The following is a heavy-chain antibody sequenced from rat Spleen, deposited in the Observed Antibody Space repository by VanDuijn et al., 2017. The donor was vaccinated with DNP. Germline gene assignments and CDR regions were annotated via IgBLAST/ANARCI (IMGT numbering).Heavy chain of an antibody. CDR3: ARPDY. CDR1: GFTFSDYN. J-gene: IGHJ2*01. V-gene: IGHV5-7*01. Sequence: EVQLVESGGGLVQPGRSLKLSCAGSGFTFSDYNMAWVRQAPKKGLEWIATISYDGTGAHYRDSVNGRFTVSRDNAESTLYLQRDSLRSEDTATYYCARPDYWGQGVMVTVSS. CDR2: ISYDGTGA.